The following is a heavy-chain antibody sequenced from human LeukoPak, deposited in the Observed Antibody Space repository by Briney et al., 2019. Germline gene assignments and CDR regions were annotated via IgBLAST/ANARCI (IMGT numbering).Heavy chain of an antibody. V-gene: IGHV4-4*07. CDR1: GGSISSYY. CDR3: ARGPIAVAGYYYMDV. D-gene: IGHD6-19*01. CDR2: IYTSGST. J-gene: IGHJ6*03. Sequence: SETLSLTCTVSGGSISSYYWSWIRQPAGKGLEWIGRIYTSGSTNYNPSLKSRVTMSVDTSKNQCSLKLSSVTAADTAVYYCARGPIAVAGYYYMDVWGKGTTVTISS.